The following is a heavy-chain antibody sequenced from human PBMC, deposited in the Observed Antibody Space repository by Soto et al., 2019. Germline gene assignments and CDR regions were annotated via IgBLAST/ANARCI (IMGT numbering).Heavy chain of an antibody. CDR2: ISYDGSKK. J-gene: IGHJ4*02. CDR3: AKDLGRESSPPFHDY. D-gene: IGHD1-26*01. Sequence: QVQLVESGGGVVQPGRTLRLSCAASGFTFSSDGMHWVRQAPGKGLEWVAVISYDGSKKYDADSVKGRFTISRDNSKNTPYLHMDSLRAEDTAVYYCAKDLGRESSPPFHDYWGQGTLVTVSS. V-gene: IGHV3-30*18. CDR1: GFTFSSDG.